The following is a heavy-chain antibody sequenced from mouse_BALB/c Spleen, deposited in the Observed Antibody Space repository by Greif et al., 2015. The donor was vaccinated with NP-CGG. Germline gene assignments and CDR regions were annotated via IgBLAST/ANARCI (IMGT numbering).Heavy chain of an antibody. CDR1: GFTFSSYG. CDR2: INSNGGST. V-gene: IGHV5-6-3*01. CDR3: ATGFAY. J-gene: IGHJ3*01. Sequence: VQRVESGGCLVQPGGSLKLSCAASGFTFSSYGMSWVRQTPDKRLELVATINSNGGSTYYPDSVKGRFTISIDNAKNTLYLQMSSLKSEDTAMYYCATGFAYWGQGTLVTVSA.